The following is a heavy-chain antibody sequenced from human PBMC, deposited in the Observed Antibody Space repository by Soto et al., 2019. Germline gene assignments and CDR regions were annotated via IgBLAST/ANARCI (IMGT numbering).Heavy chain of an antibody. CDR3: ARDIPVGGYEDY. CDR2: INPSGGST. Sequence: ASVKVSCKASGYTFTSYCMHWVRQAPGQGLEWMGIINPSGGSTSYAQKFQGRVTMTRDTSTSTVYMELSSLRSEDTAVYYCARDIPVGGYEDYWGQGTLVTVSS. D-gene: IGHD5-12*01. V-gene: IGHV1-46*01. CDR1: GYTFTSYC. J-gene: IGHJ4*02.